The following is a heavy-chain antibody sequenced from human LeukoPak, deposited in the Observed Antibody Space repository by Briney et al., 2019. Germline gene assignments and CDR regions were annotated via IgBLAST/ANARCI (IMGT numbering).Heavy chain of an antibody. J-gene: IGHJ4*02. V-gene: IGHV3-23*01. D-gene: IGHD6-13*01. CDR2: ISGSGGST. CDR1: GFTFSSYA. Sequence: GGSLRLSCAASGFTFSSYAMSWVRQAPGKGLEWVSAISGSGGSTYYADSVKGRFTISRDNSKNMLYPQMNSLRAEDTAVYYCAKAGAAAGDDYWGQGTLVTVSS. CDR3: AKAGAAAGDDY.